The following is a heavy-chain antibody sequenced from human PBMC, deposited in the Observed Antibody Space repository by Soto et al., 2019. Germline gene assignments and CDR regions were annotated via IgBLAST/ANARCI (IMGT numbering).Heavy chain of an antibody. Sequence: QVQLVQSGAEVKKPGSSVKVSCKASGGTFSSYTISWVRQAPGQGLEWMGRIIPILGIANYAQKFQGRVTITADKSTSTAYMELSSLRSEDTAVYYCARDPDIVVVPAARIGEYYFYYWGQGTLVTVSS. D-gene: IGHD2-2*01. CDR1: GGTFSSYT. CDR3: ARDPDIVVVPAARIGEYYFYY. CDR2: IIPILGIA. V-gene: IGHV1-69*08. J-gene: IGHJ4*02.